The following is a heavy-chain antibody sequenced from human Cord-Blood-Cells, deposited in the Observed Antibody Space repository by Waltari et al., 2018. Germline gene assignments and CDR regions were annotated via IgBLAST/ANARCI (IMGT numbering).Heavy chain of an antibody. CDR2: IYYSGSP. V-gene: IGHV4-39*01. Sequence: QLQLQESGPGLVKPSETLSLTCTVSGGPISSSSYYWGWIRKPPGKGLEWCGSIYYSGSPSYHPSLKSRVTISVDTSKNQFSLKLSSVTAADTAVYYCASRLGSGYDYWGQGTLVTVSS. CDR1: GGPISSSSYY. D-gene: IGHD3-3*01. J-gene: IGHJ4*02. CDR3: ASRLGSGYDY.